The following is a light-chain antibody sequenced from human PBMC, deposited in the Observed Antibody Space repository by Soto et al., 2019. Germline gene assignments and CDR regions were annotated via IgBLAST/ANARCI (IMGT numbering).Light chain of an antibody. CDR3: QHYDNLPLT. V-gene: IGKV1-33*01. CDR1: QDISNY. J-gene: IGKJ3*01. CDR2: GAS. Sequence: DVQMTQSPSSLSASVGDRVTITCQASQDISNYLNWYQQKPGKAPKLLIYGASTLETGVPSRFSGSGSGTDFTFAISSLQPEDIATYYCQHYDNLPLTFGPGTKVHIK.